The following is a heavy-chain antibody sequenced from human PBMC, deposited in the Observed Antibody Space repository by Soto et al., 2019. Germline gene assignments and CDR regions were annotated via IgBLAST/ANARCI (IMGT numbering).Heavy chain of an antibody. CDR2: IYYSGST. D-gene: IGHD6-6*01. CDR3: ARAPGYSSSHFDY. J-gene: IGHJ4*02. CDR1: GGSISSYY. V-gene: IGHV4-59*01. Sequence: SETLSLTCTVSGGSISSYYWSWIRQPPGKGLEWIGYIYYSGSTNYNPSLKSRVTISVDTSKNQFSLKLSSVTAADTAVYYCARAPGYSSSHFDYWGQGTLVTVSS.